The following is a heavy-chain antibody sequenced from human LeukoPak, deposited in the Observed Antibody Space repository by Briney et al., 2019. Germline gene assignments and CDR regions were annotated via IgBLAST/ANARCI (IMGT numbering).Heavy chain of an antibody. D-gene: IGHD6-19*01. CDR1: GFTFSSYG. Sequence: GGSLRLSCAASGFTFSSYGMHWVRQAPGKGLEWVAVISYDGSNKYYADSVKGRFTISRDNSKNTLYLQMNSLRAEDTAVYYCAKRAVAAFDYWGQGTLVTVSS. CDR2: ISYDGSNK. CDR3: AKRAVAAFDY. J-gene: IGHJ4*02. V-gene: IGHV3-30*18.